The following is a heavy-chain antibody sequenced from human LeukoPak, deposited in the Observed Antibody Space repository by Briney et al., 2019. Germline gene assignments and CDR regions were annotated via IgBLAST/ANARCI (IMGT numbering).Heavy chain of an antibody. D-gene: IGHD3-9*01. J-gene: IGHJ4*02. V-gene: IGHV3-43D*03. CDR2: ISWDGGST. CDR3: AKGHTDLRCFDWLSGPEYYFDY. CDR1: GFTFDDYA. Sequence: GGSLRLSCAASGFTFDDYAMHWVRHAPGKGLEWVSLISWDGGSTYYADSVKGRFTISRDNSKNSLYLQMNSLRAEDTALYYCAKGHTDLRCFDWLSGPEYYFDYWGQGTLVTVSS.